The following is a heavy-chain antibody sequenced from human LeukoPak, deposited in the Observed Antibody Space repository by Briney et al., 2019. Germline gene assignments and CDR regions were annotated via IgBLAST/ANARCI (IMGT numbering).Heavy chain of an antibody. CDR2: INHSGSI. V-gene: IGHV4-34*01. CDR1: DGSFSGYY. D-gene: IGHD6-13*01. J-gene: IGHJ4*02. CDR3: ARGQASSSSFFGSDY. Sequence: SETLSLTCAVYDGSFSGYYWSWIRQPPGKGLEWIGEINHSGSINYNPSLKSRVTISVDTSKNQFSLKLSSVTAADTAVYYCARGQASSSSFFGSDYWGQGTLVTVSS.